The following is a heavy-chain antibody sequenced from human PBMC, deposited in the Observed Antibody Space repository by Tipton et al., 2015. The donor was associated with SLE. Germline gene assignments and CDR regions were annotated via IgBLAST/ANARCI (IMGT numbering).Heavy chain of an antibody. Sequence: GLVKPSQTLSLTCAVSGESFNGYFWTWIRQPPGKGLEWIAEIIHSGVTNYNPSLRSRVTISVDMSKNQVSLKLSSVTAADTAVYYCARVAPTEVFDYWGQVTLVAVSS. CDR1: GESFNGYF. CDR3: ARVAPTEVFDY. J-gene: IGHJ4*02. CDR2: IIHSGVT. V-gene: IGHV4-34*12. D-gene: IGHD1-1*01.